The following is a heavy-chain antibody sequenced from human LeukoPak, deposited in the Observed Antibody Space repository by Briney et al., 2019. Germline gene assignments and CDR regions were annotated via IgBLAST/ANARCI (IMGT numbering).Heavy chain of an antibody. Sequence: SVKVSCKASGGTFSSYAIGWVRQAPGQGLEWMGGIIPIFGTANYAQKFQGRVTITADESTSTAYMELSSLRSEDTAVYYCAGGLEYYDSSGYLTTPFDYWGQGTLVTVSS. D-gene: IGHD3-22*01. V-gene: IGHV1-69*13. CDR3: AGGLEYYDSSGYLTTPFDY. J-gene: IGHJ4*02. CDR1: GGTFSSYA. CDR2: IIPIFGTA.